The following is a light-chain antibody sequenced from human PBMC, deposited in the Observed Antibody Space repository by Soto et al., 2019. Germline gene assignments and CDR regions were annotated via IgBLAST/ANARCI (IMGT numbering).Light chain of an antibody. J-gene: IGKJ1*01. Sequence: DIQMTQSPSSLAASVGDRVTISCRANQSMSNQLNWFQQKPGKAPKLLIYAASSLQRGVPSRFSGSGSGTDFTLTISSQQPEDFATYYCQQTYNTPPTFGQGTKVEIK. CDR2: AAS. CDR1: QSMSNQ. CDR3: QQTYNTPPT. V-gene: IGKV1-39*01.